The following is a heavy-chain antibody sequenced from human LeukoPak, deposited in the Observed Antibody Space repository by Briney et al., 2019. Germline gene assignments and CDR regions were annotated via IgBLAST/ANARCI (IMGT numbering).Heavy chain of an antibody. Sequence: SETLSLTCTVSGGSISSYYWNWIRQPPGKGLEWIGNIYYSGSTNYNPSLKSRVTISVDTSKNQFSLKLSSVTAADTAVYYCARDWVGYGDYVNYFDYWGQGTLVTVSS. CDR1: GGSISSYY. J-gene: IGHJ4*02. D-gene: IGHD4-17*01. CDR3: ARDWVGYGDYVNYFDY. CDR2: IYYSGST. V-gene: IGHV4-59*01.